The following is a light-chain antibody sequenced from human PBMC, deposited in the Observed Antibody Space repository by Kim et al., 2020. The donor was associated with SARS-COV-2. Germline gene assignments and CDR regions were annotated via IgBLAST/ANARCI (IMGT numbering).Light chain of an antibody. CDR3: LQHNVYPLT. CDR1: QAIGNY. V-gene: IGKV1-17*03. Sequence: ASVGDRVTITCRASQAIGNYLVWFQQKPGKGPKRLIYAASTLERGVPSRFSGSGSGTEFTLTISSLQPEDSATYFCLQHNVYPLTFGGGTKVDIK. CDR2: AAS. J-gene: IGKJ4*01.